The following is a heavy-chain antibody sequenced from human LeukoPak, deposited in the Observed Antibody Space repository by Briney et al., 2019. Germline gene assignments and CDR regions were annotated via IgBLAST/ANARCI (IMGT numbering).Heavy chain of an antibody. J-gene: IGHJ4*02. D-gene: IGHD6-13*01. CDR3: ARGGSSSWSAFDY. CDR2: INPSSGTT. CDR1: GFTFTTYY. V-gene: IGHV1-46*03. Sequence: ASVKVSCKASGFTFTTYYIHWVRQATGQGLEWMGIINPSSGTTSYAHRFQGRVTMTRDTSTSTVYMELSSLRSDDTAVYYCARGGSSSWSAFDYWGQGTLVTVSS.